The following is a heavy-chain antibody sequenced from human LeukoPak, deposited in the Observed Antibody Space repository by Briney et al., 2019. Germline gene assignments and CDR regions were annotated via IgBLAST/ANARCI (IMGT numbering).Heavy chain of an antibody. CDR3: ARGYYGGNSLAY. J-gene: IGHJ4*02. CDR1: GGTFSSYA. Sequence: SVKVSCKASGGTFSSYAISWVRQAPGQGLEWMGGIIPIFGTANYAQKFQGRVTITTDESTSTAYMELSSLRSEDTAVYYCARGYYGGNSLAYXXQGXLXTVSS. CDR2: IIPIFGTA. V-gene: IGHV1-69*05. D-gene: IGHD4-23*01.